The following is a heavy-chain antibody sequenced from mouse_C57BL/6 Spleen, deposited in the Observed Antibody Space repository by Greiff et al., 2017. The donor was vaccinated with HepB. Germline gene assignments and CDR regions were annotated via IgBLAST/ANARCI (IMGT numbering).Heavy chain of an antibody. D-gene: IGHD2-2*01. Sequence: EVQLKESGGGLVKPGGSLKLSCAASGFTFSSYAMSWVRQTPEKRLEWVATISDGGSYTYYPDNVKGRFTISRDNAKNNLYLQMSHLKSEDTAMYYCAFYYGYDVGFAYWGQGTLVTVSA. CDR3: AFYYGYDVGFAY. CDR1: GFTFSSYA. V-gene: IGHV5-4*01. J-gene: IGHJ3*01. CDR2: ISDGGSYT.